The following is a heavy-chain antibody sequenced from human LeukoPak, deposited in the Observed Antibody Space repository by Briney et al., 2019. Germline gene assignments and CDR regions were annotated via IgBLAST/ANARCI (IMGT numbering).Heavy chain of an antibody. Sequence: SETLSLTCAVSGGSISNYYLNRIRRPPGKGLEWIGYINYSGSTNYNPSLKSRVTISIDTSKNQFSLKLSSVTAADTAVYYCARDYFTSYYYYGMDVWGQGTTVTVSS. CDR1: GGSISNYY. D-gene: IGHD2/OR15-2a*01. J-gene: IGHJ6*02. CDR2: INYSGST. CDR3: ARDYFTSYYYYGMDV. V-gene: IGHV4-59*01.